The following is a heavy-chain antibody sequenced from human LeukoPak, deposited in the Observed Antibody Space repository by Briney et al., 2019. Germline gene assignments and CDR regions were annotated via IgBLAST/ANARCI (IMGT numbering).Heavy chain of an antibody. V-gene: IGHV1-2*02. CDR3: ARVPFDTSGYYQNFDL. CDR1: GYTFTGYY. Sequence: ASVKVSCKASGYTFTGYYMHWVRQAPGQGLEWMGWINPNSGGTNYAQNFQGRVTMTRDTSIGTAYMELSRLRYDDAAVYYCARVPFDTSGYYQNFDLWGQGTLVTVSS. CDR2: INPNSGGT. J-gene: IGHJ4*02. D-gene: IGHD3-22*01.